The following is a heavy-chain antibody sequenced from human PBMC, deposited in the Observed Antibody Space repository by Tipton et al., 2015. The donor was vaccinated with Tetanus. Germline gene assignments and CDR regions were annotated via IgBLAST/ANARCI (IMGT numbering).Heavy chain of an antibody. Sequence: SGVTVSGNYMSWVRQAPGKGLEWVSVSYAGGNYAYYADSVKGRFTTSRDDSKGTLYLHMTSLRAEDTAVYYCAKVRGTMRYSFDSWGQGTLVTVSS. J-gene: IGHJ5*01. CDR2: SYAGGNYA. CDR1: GVTVSGNY. CDR3: AKVRGTMRYSFDS. D-gene: IGHD1-26*01. V-gene: IGHV3-23*03.